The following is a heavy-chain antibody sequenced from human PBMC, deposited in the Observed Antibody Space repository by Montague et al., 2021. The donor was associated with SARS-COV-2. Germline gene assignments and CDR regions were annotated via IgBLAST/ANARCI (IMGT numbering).Heavy chain of an antibody. Sequence: SLRLSCAASGFTVSSNYMSWVRQAPGKGLEWVPVIYSGGSTYYADSVKGRFTISRDNSKNTLYLQMNSLRAEDTAVYYCAREVYDFWSGYSSAGMDVWGQGTTVTVSS. D-gene: IGHD3-3*01. V-gene: IGHV3-53*01. CDR1: GFTVSSNY. CDR2: IYSGGST. CDR3: AREVYDFWSGYSSAGMDV. J-gene: IGHJ6*02.